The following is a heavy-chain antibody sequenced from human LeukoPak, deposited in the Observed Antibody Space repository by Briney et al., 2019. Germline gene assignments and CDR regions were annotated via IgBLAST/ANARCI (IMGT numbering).Heavy chain of an antibody. J-gene: IGHJ4*02. Sequence: GASVKVSCKASGYTFTGYYMHRVRQAPGQGLEWMGWINPNSGGTNYAQKFQGRVTMARDTSISTAYMELSRLRSDDTAVYYCARDVDTAMGLDYWGQGTLVTVSS. V-gene: IGHV1-2*02. CDR3: ARDVDTAMGLDY. CDR1: GYTFTGYY. CDR2: INPNSGGT. D-gene: IGHD5-18*01.